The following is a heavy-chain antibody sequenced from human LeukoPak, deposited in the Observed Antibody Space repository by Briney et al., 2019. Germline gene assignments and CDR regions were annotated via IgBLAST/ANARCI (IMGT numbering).Heavy chain of an antibody. D-gene: IGHD3-16*01. Sequence: GGSLRLSCAASGFTFSDHNMNWYRQAPGKGLEWVSHITTSGSTMYYADSVKGRFTISRDNAKNSLYLQMNSLRAEDTAVYYCSGGSRFVDYWGQGTLVTVSS. CDR2: ITTSGSTM. J-gene: IGHJ4*02. CDR3: SGGSRFVDY. V-gene: IGHV3-48*04. CDR1: GFTFSDHN.